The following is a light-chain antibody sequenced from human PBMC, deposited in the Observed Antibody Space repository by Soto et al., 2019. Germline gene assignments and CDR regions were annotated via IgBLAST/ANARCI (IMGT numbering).Light chain of an antibody. CDR3: CSYAGSSTVI. Sequence: QSVLTQPASVSGSPGQAITISCTGTSSNVGSYNLVSWYQHHPGKAPKLLIYEDTKRPSGVSNRFSGSKSANTASLTISGLQSEDEADYYCCSYAGSSTVIFGGGTKVTVL. CDR2: EDT. J-gene: IGLJ2*01. CDR1: SSNVGSYNL. V-gene: IGLV2-23*01.